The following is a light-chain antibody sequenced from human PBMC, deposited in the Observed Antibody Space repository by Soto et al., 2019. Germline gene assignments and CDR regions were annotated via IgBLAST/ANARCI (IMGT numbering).Light chain of an antibody. CDR3: SSYTSSSTLV. Sequence: QSVLTQPASVSGSPGQSITISCTGTSSDVGGYNYVSWYQQHPGKAPKLMIYDVSNRPSVVSNRFSGSKSGNTASLTISGLQAEDEADYYCSSYTSSSTLVFGTGTKVTVL. J-gene: IGLJ1*01. CDR1: SSDVGGYNY. CDR2: DVS. V-gene: IGLV2-14*01.